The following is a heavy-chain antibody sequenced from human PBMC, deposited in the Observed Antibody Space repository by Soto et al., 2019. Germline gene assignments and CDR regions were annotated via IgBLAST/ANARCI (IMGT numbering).Heavy chain of an antibody. CDR1: GFSLSTSGVG. Sequence: SGPTLVNPTQTLTLTCTFSGFSLSTSGVGVGWIRQPPGKALEWLALIYWDDDKRYSPSLKSRLTITKDTSKNQVVLTMTNMDPVDTATYYCARSYCSSTSCQNWFDPWGQGTLVTVSS. CDR2: IYWDDDK. D-gene: IGHD2-2*01. V-gene: IGHV2-5*02. J-gene: IGHJ5*02. CDR3: ARSYCSSTSCQNWFDP.